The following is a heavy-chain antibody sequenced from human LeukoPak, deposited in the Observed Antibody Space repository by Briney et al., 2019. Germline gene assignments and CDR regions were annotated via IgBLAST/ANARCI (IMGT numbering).Heavy chain of an antibody. CDR2: IYYSGST. CDR3: AREGVEYSDHDSSGLYYFDY. Sequence: SETLSLTCTVSGGSISSYYWSWIRQPPGKGLEWIGCIYYSGSTNYNPSLKSRVTISVDASKNQFSLKLSSVTAADTAVYYCAREGVEYSDHDSSGLYYFDYWGQGTLVTVSS. D-gene: IGHD3-22*01. V-gene: IGHV4-59*01. CDR1: GGSISSYY. J-gene: IGHJ4*02.